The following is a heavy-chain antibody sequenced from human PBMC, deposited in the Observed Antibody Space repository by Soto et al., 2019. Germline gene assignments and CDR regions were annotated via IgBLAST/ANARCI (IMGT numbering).Heavy chain of an antibody. CDR1: GGTPRSHS. Sequence: SRRVSCEASGGTPRSHSNNWVRQAPGQGLEWMGGIIPIFGTANYAQKFQGRVTITADESTSTAYMELSSLRSEDTAVYYCARGLHCSGGSCYSYYFDYWGQGTLVT. D-gene: IGHD2-15*01. CDR2: IIPIFGTA. V-gene: IGHV1-69*13. J-gene: IGHJ4*02. CDR3: ARGLHCSGGSCYSYYFDY.